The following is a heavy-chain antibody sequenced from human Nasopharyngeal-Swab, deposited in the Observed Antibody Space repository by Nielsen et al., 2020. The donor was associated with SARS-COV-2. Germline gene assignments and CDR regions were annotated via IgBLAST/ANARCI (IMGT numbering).Heavy chain of an antibody. CDR2: INAGNGNT. V-gene: IGHV1-3*01. D-gene: IGHD2-2*02. J-gene: IGHJ4*02. CDR3: ARGPKLYLYYLDY. CDR1: GYTFTSYA. Sequence: ASVKVFCKASGYTFTSYAMHWVRQAPGQRLEWMGWINAGNGNTKYSQKFQGRVTITRDTSASTAYMELSSLRSEDTAVYYCARGPKLYLYYLDYWGQGTLVTVSS.